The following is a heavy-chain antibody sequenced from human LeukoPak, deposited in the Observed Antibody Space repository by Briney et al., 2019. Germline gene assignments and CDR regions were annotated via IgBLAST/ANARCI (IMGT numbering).Heavy chain of an antibody. D-gene: IGHD4-11*01. CDR1: GGSFSGYY. J-gene: IGHJ4*02. Sequence: SETLSLTCAVYGGSFSGYYWSWIRQPPGKGLEWIGEINHSGSTNYNPSLKSRVTISLDTSKNQFSLKLRSVTAADTAVYYYARLTTLSGYFDYWGQGTLVTVSS. CDR2: INHSGST. V-gene: IGHV4-34*01. CDR3: ARLTTLSGYFDY.